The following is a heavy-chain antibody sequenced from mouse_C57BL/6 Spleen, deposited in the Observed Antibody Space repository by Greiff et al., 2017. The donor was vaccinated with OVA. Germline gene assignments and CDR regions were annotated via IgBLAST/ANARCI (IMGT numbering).Heavy chain of an antibody. V-gene: IGHV1-69*01. CDR2: IDPSDSYT. Sequence: QVQLQQPGAELVMPGASVKLSCKASGYTFTSYWMHWVKQRPGQGLEWIGKIDPSDSYTNYNQKFKDKSTLTVDKSSSTAYMQLSSLTSEDSAVYYCARYGNFANWYFDVWGTGTTVTVSS. CDR3: ARYGNFANWYFDV. D-gene: IGHD2-1*01. CDR1: GYTFTSYW. J-gene: IGHJ1*03.